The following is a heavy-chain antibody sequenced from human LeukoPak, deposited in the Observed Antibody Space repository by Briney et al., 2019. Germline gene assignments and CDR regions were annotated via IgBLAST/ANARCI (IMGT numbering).Heavy chain of an antibody. CDR2: IIPIFGIA. CDR3: ATSAARDRSQLLYSYYYYYGMDV. D-gene: IGHD2-2*02. V-gene: IGHV1-69*02. J-gene: IGHJ6*02. CDR1: GYTFTGYY. Sequence: GASVKVSCKTSGYTFTGYYMHWVQQAPGQGLEWMGRIIPIFGIANYAQKFQGRVTITADKSTSTAYMELSSLRSEDTAVYYCATSAARDRSQLLYSYYYYYGMDVWGQGTTVTVSS.